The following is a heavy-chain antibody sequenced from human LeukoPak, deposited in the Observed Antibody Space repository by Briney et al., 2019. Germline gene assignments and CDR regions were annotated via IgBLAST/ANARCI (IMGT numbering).Heavy chain of an antibody. D-gene: IGHD6-13*01. J-gene: IGHJ5*02. Sequence: SETLSLTCTVSGGSISSGDYYWSWIRQPPGKGLEWIGYIYYSGSTYYNPSLKSRVTISVDTSKNQFSLKLSSVTAADTAVYYCARGGAAGTTTILAWGQGTLVTVSS. CDR1: GGSISSGDYY. CDR2: IYYSGST. V-gene: IGHV4-30-4*01. CDR3: ARGGAAGTTTILA.